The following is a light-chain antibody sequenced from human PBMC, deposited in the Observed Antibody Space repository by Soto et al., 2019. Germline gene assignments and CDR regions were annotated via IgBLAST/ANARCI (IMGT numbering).Light chain of an antibody. V-gene: IGKV1-5*03. CDR1: QIISSW. CDR3: QQYSSYSPLT. J-gene: IGKJ4*01. Sequence: STLCDSVGDRVTITCRSSQIISSWLAWYQRKPGEAPKLLIYEASSLESGVPSRFSGSGSGTEFTLTISSLQPDDLASYYCQQYSSYSPLTFGGGSMVDVK. CDR2: EAS.